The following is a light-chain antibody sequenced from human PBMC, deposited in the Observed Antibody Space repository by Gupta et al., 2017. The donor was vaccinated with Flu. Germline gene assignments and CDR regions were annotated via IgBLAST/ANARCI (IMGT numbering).Light chain of an antibody. Sequence: GGALPKQYASWYQQKPGQAPVLVMYKDAERPSGIPERFSGSSSGTTVTLTISGVQAEDEADYYCQSADTSGTYYVFGAGTKVTVL. V-gene: IGLV3-25*03. CDR2: KDA. CDR3: QSADTSGTYYV. CDR1: ALPKQY. J-gene: IGLJ1*01.